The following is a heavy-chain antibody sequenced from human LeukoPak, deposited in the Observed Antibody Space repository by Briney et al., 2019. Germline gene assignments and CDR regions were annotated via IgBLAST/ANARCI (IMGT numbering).Heavy chain of an antibody. V-gene: IGHV3-23*01. Sequence: PGRSLRLSCAASGFTVSSYAMSWVRQAPGMGPEWVSTISIDGGRTCYADSVKGRFTVSRDTSKTTLYLQMNSLRAEDTAVYYCARKGIGSSRYQNMDVWGKGTTVTVSS. J-gene: IGHJ6*03. CDR2: ISIDGGRT. CDR1: GFTVSSYA. CDR3: ARKGIGSSRYQNMDV. D-gene: IGHD6-25*01.